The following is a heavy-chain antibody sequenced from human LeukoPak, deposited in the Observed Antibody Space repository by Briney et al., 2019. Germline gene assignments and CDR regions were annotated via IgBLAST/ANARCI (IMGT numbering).Heavy chain of an antibody. CDR2: IYWNDDK. Sequence: SGPTLVNPPQTLTLTCTFSGFSLSTSGVGVGWIRQPPGKALEWLALIYWNDDKRYSPSLKSRLTITKDTSKNQVVLTMTNMDPVDTATYYCAHFMITFGGVIVPPDYWGQGTLVTVSS. J-gene: IGHJ4*02. CDR1: GFSLSTSGVG. V-gene: IGHV2-5*01. D-gene: IGHD3-16*02. CDR3: AHFMITFGGVIVPPDY.